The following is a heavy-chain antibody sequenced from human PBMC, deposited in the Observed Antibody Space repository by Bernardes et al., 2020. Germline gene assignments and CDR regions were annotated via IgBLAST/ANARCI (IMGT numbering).Heavy chain of an antibody. Sequence: ASVKVSCKASGYSFTSYGLSWVRQAPGQGLEWMGWISVYNGKANYAQKFQGRVTMTTDTSTSTAYMELRSLRSDDTAVYYCARDRYCTRTTCSAAVYYYYMDVWGKGTTVTVSS. J-gene: IGHJ6*03. D-gene: IGHD2-2*01. V-gene: IGHV1-18*01. CDR1: GYSFTSYG. CDR2: ISVYNGKA. CDR3: ARDRYCTRTTCSAAVYYYYMDV.